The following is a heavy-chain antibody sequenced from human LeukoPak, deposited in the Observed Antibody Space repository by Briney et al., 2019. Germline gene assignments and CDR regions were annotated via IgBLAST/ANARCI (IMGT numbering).Heavy chain of an antibody. CDR3: ANQPIVVIPYFDT. CDR1: GFTFSSYS. Sequence: GGSLRLSCAASGFTFSSYSMNWVRQAPGKGLEWVSSISSSSSYIYYADSVKGRFTISGDNAKNSLYLQMNSLRAEDTAVYYCANQPIVVIPYFDTWGKGPLVTVSP. D-gene: IGHD3-22*01. J-gene: IGHJ4*02. CDR2: ISSSSSYI. V-gene: IGHV3-21*01.